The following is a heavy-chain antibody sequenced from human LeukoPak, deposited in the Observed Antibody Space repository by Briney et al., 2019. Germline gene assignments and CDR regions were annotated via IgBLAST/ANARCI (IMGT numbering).Heavy chain of an antibody. CDR1: GFTFSSYA. D-gene: IGHD5-24*01. CDR2: ISSSSSTI. V-gene: IGHV3-48*04. J-gene: IGHJ4*02. CDR3: VREVEMATGIGDY. Sequence: GGSLRLSCAASGFTFSSYAMSWVRQAPGKGLEWVSYISSSSSTIYYADSVKGRFTISRDNAKNTLYLQMNSLRAEDTAVYYCVREVEMATGIGDYWGQGTLVTVSS.